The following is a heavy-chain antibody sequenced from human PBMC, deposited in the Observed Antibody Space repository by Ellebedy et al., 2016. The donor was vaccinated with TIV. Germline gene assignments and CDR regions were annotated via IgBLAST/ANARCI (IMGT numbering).Heavy chain of an antibody. J-gene: IGHJ5*02. Sequence: AASVKVSCKTSGYTFANHAMHWARQAPGQSLEWMGWINAGNGNTIYSQKFQGRVTITRDTSARTVYMDLVSLTYEDTAVYYCARSQRSRLGELSLYRFDWFDPWGQGTLVTVSS. CDR2: INAGNGNT. V-gene: IGHV1-3*01. CDR3: ARSQRSRLGELSLYRFDWFDP. CDR1: GYTFANHA. D-gene: IGHD3-16*02.